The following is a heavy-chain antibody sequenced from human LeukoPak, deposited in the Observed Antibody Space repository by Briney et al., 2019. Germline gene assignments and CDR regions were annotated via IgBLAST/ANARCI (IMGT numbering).Heavy chain of an antibody. V-gene: IGHV3-21*01. J-gene: IGHJ4*02. D-gene: IGHD4-17*01. CDR1: GFTFSSYS. Sequence: PGGSLRLSCAASGFTFSSYSMNWVRQAPGKGLEWVSSISSSSSYIYYADSVKGRFTISRDNARNSLSLQMNSLTAEDTAVYYCARGVLATVTLALGYWGQGTLVTVSS. CDR2: ISSSSSYI. CDR3: ARGVLATVTLALGY.